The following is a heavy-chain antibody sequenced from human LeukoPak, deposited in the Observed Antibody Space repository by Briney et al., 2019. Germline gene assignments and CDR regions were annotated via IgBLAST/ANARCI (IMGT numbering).Heavy chain of an antibody. CDR1: GYTFTSYG. D-gene: IGHD3-10*01. V-gene: IGHV1-18*01. Sequence: ASVKVSCKASGYTFTSYGISWVRQAPGQGLEWMGWISAYNGNTNYAQKLQGRVTMTTDTSTSTAYMELRSLRSDDTAVYYCARDLRITMVRGVTPYNWFDPWGQGTLVTVSS. CDR2: ISAYNGNT. J-gene: IGHJ5*02. CDR3: ARDLRITMVRGVTPYNWFDP.